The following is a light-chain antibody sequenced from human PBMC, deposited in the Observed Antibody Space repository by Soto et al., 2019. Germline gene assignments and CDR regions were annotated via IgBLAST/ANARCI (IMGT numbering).Light chain of an antibody. CDR3: QQYSTYTPRT. CDR2: KAS. CDR1: QSISIW. V-gene: IGKV1-5*03. J-gene: IGKJ1*01. Sequence: MERARGASTGDATVVRRASMASGSSQSISIWLAWYQQKPGKAPKILIYKASSLESGVPSRFSGSGSGTEITLTISSLQPDDFAAYSCQQYSTYTPRTVAQGTQVEIK.